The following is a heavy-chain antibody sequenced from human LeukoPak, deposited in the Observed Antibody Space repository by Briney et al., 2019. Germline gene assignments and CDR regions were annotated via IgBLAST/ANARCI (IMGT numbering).Heavy chain of an antibody. CDR1: GGTFSSYA. CDR3: ARARVAEDQPFDY. D-gene: IGHD2-2*01. Sequence: SVKVSCKASGGTFSSYAISWVRQAPGQGLEWMGGIIPIFGTANYAQKFQGRVTITTDESTSTAYMELSSLRSEDTAVYYCARARVAEDQPFDYWGQGTLVTVSS. V-gene: IGHV1-69*05. CDR2: IIPIFGTA. J-gene: IGHJ4*02.